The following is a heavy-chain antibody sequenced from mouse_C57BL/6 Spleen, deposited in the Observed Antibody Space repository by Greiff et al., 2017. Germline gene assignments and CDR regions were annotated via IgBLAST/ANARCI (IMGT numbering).Heavy chain of an antibody. CDR2: IDPSDSYT. CDR1: GYTFTSYW. D-gene: IGHD1-1*01. V-gene: IGHV1-69*01. Sequence: QVQLQQPGAELVMPGASVKLSCKASGYTFTSYWMHWVKQRPGQGLEWIGEIDPSDSYTNYNQKFKGKSTLTVDKSSSTAYMQLSSLTSEDSAVYYCARSDDYYGPDYWGQGTTLTVSS. J-gene: IGHJ2*01. CDR3: ARSDDYYGPDY.